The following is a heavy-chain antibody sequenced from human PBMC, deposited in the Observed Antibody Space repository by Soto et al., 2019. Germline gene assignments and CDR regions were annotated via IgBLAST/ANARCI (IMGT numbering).Heavy chain of an antibody. CDR1: GFTFSTYA. D-gene: IGHD6-25*01. Sequence: PGGSLRLSCAASGFTFSTYAMNWVRQAPGKGLEWVSYISGSSGGSTYYADSVKGRVTISRDNSKNTLFLQMNSLRVEDTAVYYCAKVSRFPAALGSLFWGQGYAVPVSS. CDR2: ISGSSGGST. J-gene: IGHJ1*01. V-gene: IGHV3-23*01. CDR3: AKVSRFPAALGSLF.